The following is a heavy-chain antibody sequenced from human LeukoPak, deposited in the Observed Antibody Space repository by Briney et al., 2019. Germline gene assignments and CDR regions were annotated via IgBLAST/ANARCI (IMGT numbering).Heavy chain of an antibody. V-gene: IGHV4-34*01. Sequence: SETLSLTCAVYGGSFSGYYWTWIRQPPGKGLEWIGEINHSGSTNYNPSLKSRVTIPVDMSKNQFSLKLSSVTAADTAVYYCARAVGDYDFWGGYFNYYYYVDVWGKGTTVTVSS. CDR1: GGSFSGYY. J-gene: IGHJ6*03. CDR2: INHSGST. D-gene: IGHD3-3*01. CDR3: ARAVGDYDFWGGYFNYYYYVDV.